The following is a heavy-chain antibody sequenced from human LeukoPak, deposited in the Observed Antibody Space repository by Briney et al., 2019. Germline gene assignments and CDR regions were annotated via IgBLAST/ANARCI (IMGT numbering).Heavy chain of an antibody. D-gene: IGHD2-21*02. Sequence: ASVKVSCKASGYTLTSNYIHWVRQAPGQGLEWMGLINPSGGSTTYAQKFQGRVTMTRDTSTSTVYMELTSLRSEDTAVYYCAKGRSDFFADYYYLDVWGKGTTVTVSS. CDR1: GYTLTSNY. J-gene: IGHJ6*03. CDR2: INPSGGST. V-gene: IGHV1-46*03. CDR3: AKGRSDFFADYYYLDV.